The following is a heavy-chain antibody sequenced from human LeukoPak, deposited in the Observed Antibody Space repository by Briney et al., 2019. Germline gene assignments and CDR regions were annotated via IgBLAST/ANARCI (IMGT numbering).Heavy chain of an antibody. D-gene: IGHD1-1*01. J-gene: IGHJ4*02. CDR1: VDSINDYS. Sequence: PSETLSLTCTVSVDSINDYSWTWIRQPAGKGLEWIGRVFASGSTNYSPSLKSRLTLSVDTSKNQISLRLSSVTAADTAVYYCARDRGTWNDDGFDYWGQGTLVTVSS. V-gene: IGHV4-4*07. CDR3: ARDRGTWNDDGFDY. CDR2: VFASGST.